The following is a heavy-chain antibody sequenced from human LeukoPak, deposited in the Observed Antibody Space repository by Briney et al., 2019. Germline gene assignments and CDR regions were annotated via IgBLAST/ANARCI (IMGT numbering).Heavy chain of an antibody. CDR2: ISYDGSNK. V-gene: IGHV3-30-3*01. Sequence: GGSLRLSCAASGFTFSSYAMHWVRQAPGKGLEWVAVISYDGSNKYYADSVKGRFTISRDNSKNTLYLQMNSLRAEDTAVYYCARDRVGDGGNPFDYWGQGTLVTVSS. CDR1: GFTFSSYA. J-gene: IGHJ4*02. D-gene: IGHD2-15*01. CDR3: ARDRVGDGGNPFDY.